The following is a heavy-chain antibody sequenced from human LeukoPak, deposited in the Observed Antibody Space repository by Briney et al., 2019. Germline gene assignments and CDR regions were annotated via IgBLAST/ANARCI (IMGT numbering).Heavy chain of an antibody. CDR2: IYYSGST. CDR1: GGSISSYH. V-gene: IGHV4-59*01. Sequence: SETLSLTCTVSGGSISSYHWSWIRQPPGKGLEWIGYIYYSGSTNYNPSLKSRVTISVDTSKNQFSLKLSSVTAADTAVYYCARDLSGSGWYGYYGMDVWGQGTTVTVSS. J-gene: IGHJ6*02. D-gene: IGHD6-19*01. CDR3: ARDLSGSGWYGYYGMDV.